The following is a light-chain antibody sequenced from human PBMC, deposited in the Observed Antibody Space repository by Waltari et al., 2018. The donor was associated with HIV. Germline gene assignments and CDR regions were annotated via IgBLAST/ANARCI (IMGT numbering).Light chain of an antibody. CDR2: QDS. Sequence: SYELTQPPSVSVSPGQTPSITCAGDKLGEKYACWYQQKPGQSPVRLIYQDSKRPSGIPERFSGSNSGNTATLTISGTQAMDEADYYCQAWDSSVVFGGGTKLTVL. CDR1: KLGEKY. J-gene: IGLJ2*01. CDR3: QAWDSSVV. V-gene: IGLV3-1*01.